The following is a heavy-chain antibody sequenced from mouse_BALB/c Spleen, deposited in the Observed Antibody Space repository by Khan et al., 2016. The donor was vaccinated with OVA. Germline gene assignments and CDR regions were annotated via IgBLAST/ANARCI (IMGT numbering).Heavy chain of an antibody. CDR2: ISPGSGDT. V-gene: IGHV1-77*01. Sequence: QVQLQQSGAELARPGASVKLSCKASGYTFTDYYINWVKQRTGQGLEWIAEISPGSGDTYYNARFKGKATLTADKSSSTAYMQLSSLTSDASAVYFCARRNYFGYTFAYWGQGTLVTVSA. D-gene: IGHD1-2*01. CDR3: ARRNYFGYTFAY. CDR1: GYTFTDYY. J-gene: IGHJ3*01.